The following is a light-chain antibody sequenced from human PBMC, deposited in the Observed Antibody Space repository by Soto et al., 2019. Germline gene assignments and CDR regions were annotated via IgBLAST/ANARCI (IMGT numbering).Light chain of an antibody. Sequence: QAVVTQPPSASATPGQRVTIACSGSSSNIGSNHVNWYRHLPGAAPKLLIYRSDQRPSGVPDRFSGSKSGTSASLAISGLQSGDEADYYCAAWDDSRYGVVFGGGTKVTVL. CDR2: RSD. CDR3: AAWDDSRYGVV. V-gene: IGLV1-44*01. J-gene: IGLJ2*01. CDR1: SSNIGSNH.